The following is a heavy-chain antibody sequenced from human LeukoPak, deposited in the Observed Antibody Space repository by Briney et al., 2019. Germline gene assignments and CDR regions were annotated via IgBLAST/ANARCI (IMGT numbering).Heavy chain of an antibody. V-gene: IGHV4-61*08. CDR3: AREAYYGSGSYPYSDY. Sequence: SETLSLTCTVSGGSISSGAYYWSLIRQRPGKGLEWIGYIYYSGSTNYNPSLKSRVTISVDTSKNQFSLKLSSVTAADTAVYYCAREAYYGSGSYPYSDYWGQGTLVTVSS. D-gene: IGHD3-10*01. CDR2: IYYSGST. J-gene: IGHJ4*02. CDR1: GGSISSGAYY.